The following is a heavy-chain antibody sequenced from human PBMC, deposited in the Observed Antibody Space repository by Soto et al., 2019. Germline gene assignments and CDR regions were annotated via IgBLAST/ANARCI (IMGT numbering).Heavy chain of an antibody. J-gene: IGHJ4*02. D-gene: IGHD2-2*01. CDR1: GVTFCDYA. CDR2: IRSKAYGGTT. V-gene: IGHV3-49*03. Sequence: LRLSCTASGVTFCDYAMSWFRHAPGKGLEWVGFIRSKAYGGTTEYAASVKGRFTISREDSKSIAYLQMNSLKTEDTAVYYCTSTSSFYCSSTSCYVSYFDYWGQGTLVTVSS. CDR3: TSTSSFYCSSTSCYVSYFDY.